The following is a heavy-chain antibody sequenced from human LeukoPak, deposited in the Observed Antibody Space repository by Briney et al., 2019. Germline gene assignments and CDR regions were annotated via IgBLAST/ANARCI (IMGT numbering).Heavy chain of an antibody. D-gene: IGHD6-19*01. V-gene: IGHV3-23*01. CDR3: AKDDSTFSSGWYVKPFDY. Sequence: GGSLRLSCAASGFTFSSYAMSWVRQAPGKGLEWVSASSGSGGSTYYADSVKGRFTISRDNSKNTLYLQMNSLRAEDTAVYYCAKDDSTFSSGWYVKPFDYWGQGTLVTVSS. J-gene: IGHJ4*02. CDR2: SSGSGGST. CDR1: GFTFSSYA.